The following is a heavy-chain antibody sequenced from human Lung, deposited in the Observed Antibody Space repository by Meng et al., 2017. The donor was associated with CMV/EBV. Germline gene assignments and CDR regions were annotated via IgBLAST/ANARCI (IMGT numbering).Heavy chain of an antibody. CDR3: AKNLLLFGGPNAYFDQ. J-gene: IGHJ4*02. D-gene: IGHD3-16*01. V-gene: IGHV3-30*02. CDR1: GFRFDDYG. CDR2: IRHDGTNK. Sequence: GESLKIPCAASGFRFDDYGMHWVRQTPGKGLEWVAFIRHDGTNKFYGDSVKGRFTISRDNSKHTMYLQMSSLRPGETAVYYCAKNLLLFGGPNAYFDQWGQGXLVTVSS.